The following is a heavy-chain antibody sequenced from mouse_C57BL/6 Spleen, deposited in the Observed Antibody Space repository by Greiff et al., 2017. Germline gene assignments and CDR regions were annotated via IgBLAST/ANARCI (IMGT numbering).Heavy chain of an antibody. Sequence: VKLQQPGAELVMPGASVKLSCKASGYTFTSYWMHWVKQRPGQGLEWIGEIDPSDSYTNYNQKFKGKSTLTVDKSSSTAYMQLSSLTSEDSAVYYCARGGKLVPSSSFDYWGQGTTLTVSS. CDR1: GYTFTSYW. V-gene: IGHV1-69*01. J-gene: IGHJ2*01. D-gene: IGHD4-1*01. CDR3: ARGGKLVPSSSFDY. CDR2: IDPSDSYT.